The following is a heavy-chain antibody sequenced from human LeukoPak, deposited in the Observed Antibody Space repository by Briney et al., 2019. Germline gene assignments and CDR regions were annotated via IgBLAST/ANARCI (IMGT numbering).Heavy chain of an antibody. D-gene: IGHD3-3*01. CDR3: VKDRVQLARFSEYFDD. V-gene: IGHV3-30*02. Sequence: GGSLRLSCAASGFSFNTYGMHWVRQAPGKGLEWVTNIKYDGSKTYYGDFVKGRFTVSRDNSKNTLYLQMNSLGPEDTAVYVCVKDRVQLARFSEYFDDWGQGTLVTVSS. CDR2: IKYDGSKT. CDR1: GFSFNTYG. J-gene: IGHJ4*02.